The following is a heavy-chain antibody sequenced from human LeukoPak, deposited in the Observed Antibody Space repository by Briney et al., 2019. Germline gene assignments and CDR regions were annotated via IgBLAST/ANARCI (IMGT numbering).Heavy chain of an antibody. CDR1: GGSISSRSYY. J-gene: IGHJ5*02. CDR3: ARVTGYSSSWYPWLDP. Sequence: SETLSLTCTVSGGSISSRSYYWGWIRQPPGKGLEWIGSIYYSGSTNYNPSLKSRVTISVDTSKNQFSLKLSSVTAADTAVYYCARVTGYSSSWYPWLDPWGQGTLVTVSS. CDR2: IYYSGST. D-gene: IGHD6-13*01. V-gene: IGHV4-39*07.